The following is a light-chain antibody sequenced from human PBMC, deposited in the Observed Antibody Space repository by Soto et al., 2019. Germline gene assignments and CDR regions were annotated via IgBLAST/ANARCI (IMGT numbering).Light chain of an antibody. CDR2: DAS. J-gene: IGKJ5*01. Sequence: VVLTQSPATLSWSPGATATLSCGASQSVSSSLAWYQQKPGQAPRLLIYDASSRATGIPARFSGSGSGTDFALTISSLEPEDFAVYYCHHRGNGITFGQGTRLEIK. CDR3: HHRGNGIT. V-gene: IGKV3-11*01. CDR1: QSVSSS.